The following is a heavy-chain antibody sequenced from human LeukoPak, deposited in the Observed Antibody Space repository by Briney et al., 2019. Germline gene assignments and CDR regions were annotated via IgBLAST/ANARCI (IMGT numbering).Heavy chain of an antibody. CDR3: ATFLLSGIAVAGGTYYFDY. D-gene: IGHD6-19*01. CDR1: GYTFTSYD. J-gene: IGHJ4*02. V-gene: IGHV1-8*01. Sequence: ASVKVSCKASGYTFTSYDINWVRQATGQGLEWMGWMNPNSGNTGYAQKFQGRVTMTEDTSTDTAYMELSSLRSEDTAVYYCATFLLSGIAVAGGTYYFDYWGQGTLVTVSS. CDR2: MNPNSGNT.